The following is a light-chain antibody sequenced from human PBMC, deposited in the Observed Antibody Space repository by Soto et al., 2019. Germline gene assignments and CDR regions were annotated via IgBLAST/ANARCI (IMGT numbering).Light chain of an antibody. J-gene: IGKJ3*01. CDR2: WTS. CDR3: QQYFSTPFT. CDR1: QSVLYSSNNKNY. V-gene: IGKV4-1*01. Sequence: DIVMTQSPDSLAVSLGERATINCKSSQSVLYSSNNKNYLAWYQQKPGQPPKLLIYWTSTRESGVPDRFSGSESGTEFTLTISSLQAEDVAVYYCQQYFSTPFTFGPGTKVDIK.